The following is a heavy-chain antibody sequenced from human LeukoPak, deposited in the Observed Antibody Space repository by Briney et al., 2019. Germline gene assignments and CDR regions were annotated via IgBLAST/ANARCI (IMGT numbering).Heavy chain of an antibody. J-gene: IGHJ4*02. CDR2: INYSGST. CDR3: ARVGCSGGSCEFDY. D-gene: IGHD2-15*01. V-gene: IGHV4-34*01. Sequence: SETLSLTCAVYGGSFSGYYWSWIRQPPGKGLEWIGEINYSGSTNYNPSLKSRVTISVDASKNQFSLKLSSVTAADTAVYYCARVGCSGGSCEFDYWGQGTLVTVSS. CDR1: GGSFSGYY.